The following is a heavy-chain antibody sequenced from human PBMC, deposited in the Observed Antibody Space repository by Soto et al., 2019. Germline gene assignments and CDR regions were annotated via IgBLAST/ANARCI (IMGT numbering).Heavy chain of an antibody. Sequence: EVQLVESGGALVQPDRSLRLSCVASGFNFDDHVMHWVRQVPGKGLEWVGHISWNGYSIGYGGSVRGRFIISRDNAKNTLYLQMNSLRPEDTALYYCARSWSGSTSGRVDVWGQGTTVTVSS. CDR1: GFNFDDHV. J-gene: IGHJ6*02. CDR3: ARSWSGSTSGRVDV. CDR2: ISWNGYSI. V-gene: IGHV3-9*01. D-gene: IGHD3-3*01.